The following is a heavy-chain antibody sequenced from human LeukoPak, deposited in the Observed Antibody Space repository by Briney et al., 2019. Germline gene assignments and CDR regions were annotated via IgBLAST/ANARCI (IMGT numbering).Heavy chain of an antibody. V-gene: IGHV3-48*03. CDR1: GFTFSSYE. D-gene: IGHD6-19*01. CDR2: ISSSGSGV. CDR3: ARGYSSGWHVGNWFGP. Sequence: GGSLRLSCAASGFTFSSYEMNWVRQAPGKGLEWVSYISSSGSGVYYADSVKGRFTIYRDNAKNSLSLQMNSLRDEDTALYYCARGYSSGWHVGNWFGPWGQGTLVTVSS. J-gene: IGHJ5*02.